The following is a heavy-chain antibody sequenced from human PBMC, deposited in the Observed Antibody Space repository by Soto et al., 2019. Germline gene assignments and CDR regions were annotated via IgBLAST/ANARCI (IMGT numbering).Heavy chain of an antibody. D-gene: IGHD5-18*01. CDR3: ARGNSYGSYWYFDL. V-gene: IGHV1-18*04. Sequence: QVQLVQSETEVKNPGASVRVSCKASGHTFNKFGITWVRQAPGQGLEWMGWIHADNGNTNYAQDLQGRVTMTADRSTSTAYMELWSLRPDDTAVYYCARGNSYGSYWYFDLWGRGTLVIVSS. J-gene: IGHJ2*01. CDR1: GHTFNKFG. CDR2: IHADNGNT.